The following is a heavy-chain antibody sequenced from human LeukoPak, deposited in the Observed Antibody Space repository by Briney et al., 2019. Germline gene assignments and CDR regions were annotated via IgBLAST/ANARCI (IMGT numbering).Heavy chain of an antibody. D-gene: IGHD2-8*01. V-gene: IGHV3-23*01. CDR1: GFTFSNYA. CDR2: ISGTGGST. Sequence: GGSLRLSCAASGFTFSNYAMSWVRQAPGKGLEWVSSISGTGGSTYYADSVKGRFTISRDNSNNTLFLQMNSLRAEDTAVYYCAKGAVLMVYNDAFDIWGQGTMVTVSS. J-gene: IGHJ3*02. CDR3: AKGAVLMVYNDAFDI.